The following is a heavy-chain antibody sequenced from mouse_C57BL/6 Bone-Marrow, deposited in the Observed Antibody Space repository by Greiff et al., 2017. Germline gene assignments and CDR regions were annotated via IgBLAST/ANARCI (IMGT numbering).Heavy chain of an antibody. CDR2: IYPRSGNT. Sequence: QVQLKQSGAELARPGASVKLSCKASGYTFTSYGISWVKQRTGQGLEWIGEIYPRSGNTYYNEKFKGKATLTADKSSSTAYMELRSLTSEDSAVYFCARGDGKLSPDWGKGTLVTVSA. CDR3: ARGDGKLSPD. V-gene: IGHV1-81*01. J-gene: IGHJ3*01. CDR1: GYTFTSYG. D-gene: IGHD2-1*01.